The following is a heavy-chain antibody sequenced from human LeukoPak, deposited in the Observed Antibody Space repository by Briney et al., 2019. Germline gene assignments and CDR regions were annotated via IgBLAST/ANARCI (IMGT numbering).Heavy chain of an antibody. CDR3: ARDRDYYDSSGPLDY. V-gene: IGHV3-30-3*01. D-gene: IGHD3-22*01. CDR1: GFTFSSYA. CDR2: ISYDGSNK. J-gene: IGHJ4*02. Sequence: GGSLRLSCAASGFTFSSYAMHWVRQAPGKGLEWVAVISYDGSNKYYADSVKGRFTISRDNSKNTLYLQMNSLRAEDTAVYYCARDRDYYDSSGPLDYWGQGTLVTVSP.